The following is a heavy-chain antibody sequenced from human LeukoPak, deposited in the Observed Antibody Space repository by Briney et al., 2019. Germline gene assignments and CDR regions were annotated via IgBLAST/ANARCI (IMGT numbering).Heavy chain of an antibody. Sequence: PSETLSLTCTVSGGSISSSSYYWGWIRQPPGKGLEWIGYIYYSGSTNYNPSLKSRVTISVDTSKNQFSLKLSSVTAADTAVYYCARVGAAARSFDYWGQGTLVTVSS. CDR2: IYYSGST. J-gene: IGHJ4*02. CDR1: GGSISSSSYY. CDR3: ARVGAAARSFDY. V-gene: IGHV4-61*05. D-gene: IGHD6-13*01.